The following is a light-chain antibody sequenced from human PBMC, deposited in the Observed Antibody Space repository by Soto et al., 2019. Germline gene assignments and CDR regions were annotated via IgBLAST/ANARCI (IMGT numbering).Light chain of an antibody. V-gene: IGKV3-20*01. CDR1: QSVSNNY. CDR2: GAS. CDR3: QEYGSSGT. Sequence: EIVLTQSPGTLSLSPGERATLSCRASQSVSNNYLAWYQQKPGQAPRLLIYGASNRATGIPDRFSGRGSGTDFTLTINRLEPEDFAVYYCQEYGSSGTFGQGTKVDIK. J-gene: IGKJ1*01.